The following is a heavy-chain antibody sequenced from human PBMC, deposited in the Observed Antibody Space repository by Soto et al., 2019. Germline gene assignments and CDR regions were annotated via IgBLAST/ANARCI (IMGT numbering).Heavy chain of an antibody. J-gene: IGHJ6*02. CDR2: IIRSEST. CDR3: ARRRPTDGRWEFANYYGMDV. CDR1: GGSFSAYY. V-gene: IGHV4-34*12. D-gene: IGHD1-26*01. Sequence: SETLSLTCAVYGGSFSAYYWSWVRQPPGKGLEWIGEIIRSESTKYNPSLKSRVTISVDTSKNQFSLKLSSVTAADTAVYYCARRRPTDGRWEFANYYGMDVWGQGTPVTVSS.